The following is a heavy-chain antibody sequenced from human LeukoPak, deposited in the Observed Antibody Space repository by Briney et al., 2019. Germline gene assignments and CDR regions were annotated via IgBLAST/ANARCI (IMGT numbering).Heavy chain of an antibody. CDR1: GYSFTSHC. CDR3: ARLNDYDSSGYYYVVDY. V-gene: IGHV5-51*01. D-gene: IGHD3-22*01. CDR2: IYPGDSDT. Sequence: GESLKISCKASGYSFTSHCIGWVRQMPGKGLEGMGIIYPGDSDTRYSPSFQGQVTISADKSISTASLQWSSLKASDTAMYYCARLNDYDSSGYYYVVDYWGQGTLVTVSS. J-gene: IGHJ4*02.